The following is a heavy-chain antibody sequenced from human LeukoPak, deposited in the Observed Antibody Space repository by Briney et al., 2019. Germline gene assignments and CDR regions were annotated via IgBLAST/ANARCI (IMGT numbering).Heavy chain of an antibody. CDR1: GYTFTSYG. CDR2: ISAYNGNT. J-gene: IGHJ4*02. Sequence: GASVKVSCKASGYTFTSYGISWVRQAPGQGLEWMGWISAYNGNTNYAQKLQGRVTMTTDTSTSTAYMELRSLRSDDTAVYYCARDLRPYYYDSSGYFWGLYYFGYWGQGTLATVSS. CDR3: ARDLRPYYYDSSGYFWGLYYFGY. D-gene: IGHD3-22*01. V-gene: IGHV1-18*01.